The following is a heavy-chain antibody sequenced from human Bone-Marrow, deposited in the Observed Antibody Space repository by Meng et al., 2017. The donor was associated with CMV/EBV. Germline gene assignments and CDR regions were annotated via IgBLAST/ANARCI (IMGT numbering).Heavy chain of an antibody. J-gene: IGHJ4*02. D-gene: IGHD3-22*01. CDR3: ARELYYYDSSGYFDY. Sequence: SETLSLTCTVSGGSISSYYWSWIRQPPGKGLEWIGYIYYSGSTNYNPSLKSRVTISVDTSKNQFSLKLSSVTAADTAVYYCARELYYYDSSGYFDYWGQGTLATVSS. CDR2: IYYSGST. V-gene: IGHV4-59*01. CDR1: GGSISSYY.